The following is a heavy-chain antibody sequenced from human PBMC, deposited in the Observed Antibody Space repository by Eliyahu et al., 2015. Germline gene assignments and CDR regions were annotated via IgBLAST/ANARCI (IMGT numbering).Heavy chain of an antibody. J-gene: IGHJ6*03. CDR2: NXSSSSTI. CDR3: ARYSSSWRSDYMDV. D-gene: IGHD6-13*01. V-gene: IGHV3-48*02. Sequence: EVQLVESGGGLVQPGGSLRLSCAASGFTFXSYSMNWVRQAPGKGLEWVSYNXSSSSTIYYADSVXGRFTISRDNAKNSLYLQMNSLRDEDTAVYYCARYSSSWRSDYMDVWGKGTTVTVSS. CDR1: GFTFXSYS.